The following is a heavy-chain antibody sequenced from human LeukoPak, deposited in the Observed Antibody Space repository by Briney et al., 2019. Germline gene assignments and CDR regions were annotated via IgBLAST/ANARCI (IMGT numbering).Heavy chain of an antibody. Sequence: GASVKVSCKASGYTFNSYAMHWVRQAPGQRLEWMGWINAGNGNTKYSQKFQGRVTITRDTSASTAYMELSRLRSDDTAVYYCARDLTCSSTSCENNWFDPWGQGTLVTVSS. CDR1: GYTFNSYA. CDR2: INAGNGNT. D-gene: IGHD2-2*01. V-gene: IGHV1-3*01. J-gene: IGHJ5*02. CDR3: ARDLTCSSTSCENNWFDP.